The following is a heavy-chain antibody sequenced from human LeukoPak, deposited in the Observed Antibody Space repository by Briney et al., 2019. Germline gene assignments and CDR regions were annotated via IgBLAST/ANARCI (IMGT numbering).Heavy chain of an antibody. CDR1: GFTFRDHT. Sequence: TGGSLRLSCAASGFTFRDHTMTWVRQAPGKGLEWVSTISGRGDDTHYADSVKGRFTISRDNSKNTLYLQMNRLRAEDTALFYCAKEVEGSGYYHLDKWGQGTLVAVSS. J-gene: IGHJ4*02. CDR2: ISGRGDDT. V-gene: IGHV3-23*01. CDR3: AKEVEGSGYYHLDK. D-gene: IGHD3-22*01.